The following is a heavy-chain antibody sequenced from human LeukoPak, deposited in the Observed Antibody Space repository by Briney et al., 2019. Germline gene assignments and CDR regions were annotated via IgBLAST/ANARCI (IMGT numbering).Heavy chain of an antibody. CDR3: VREPGPAAPPVDY. V-gene: IGHV3-21*01. D-gene: IGHD2-2*01. CDR1: GFTFTSYG. CDR2: ISSGSTYM. J-gene: IGHJ4*02. Sequence: GGSLRLSCAASGFTFTSYGMNWVRQAPGKGLEWVSSISSGSTYMYYADSVKGRFTISRDNAKNSVYLQMNSLRAEDTAVYYCVREPGPAAPPVDYWGQGTLVTVSS.